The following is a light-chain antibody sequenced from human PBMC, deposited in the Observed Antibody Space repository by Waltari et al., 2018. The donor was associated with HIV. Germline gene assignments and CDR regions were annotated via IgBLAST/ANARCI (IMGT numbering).Light chain of an antibody. CDR3: SSYTSSNTVV. CDR2: EVT. Sequence: QSALTQPASVSGSPGQSITISCTGTSRDVGGYNSVSWYQQHPGKAPKVMIYEVTNRPSGVSNRFSGSKSGNTASLTISGLQAEDEADYYCSSYTSSNTVVFGGGTKLTVL. CDR1: SRDVGGYNS. V-gene: IGLV2-14*01. J-gene: IGLJ2*01.